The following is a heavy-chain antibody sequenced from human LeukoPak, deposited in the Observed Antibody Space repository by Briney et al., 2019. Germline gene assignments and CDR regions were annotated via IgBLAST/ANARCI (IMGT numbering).Heavy chain of an antibody. V-gene: IGHV3-30*18. CDR1: GFSFSRFG. J-gene: IGHJ4*02. CDR3: AKDWGARGCCGDYFDY. D-gene: IGHD6-19*01. CDR2: MSYDGLFK. Sequence: PGGSLRLSCSASGFSFSRFGMHWVRQAPGKGLEWVAVMSYDGLFKNYPDSVKGRFTISRDNSKNIVYLQMNSLEPEDTAVYYCAKDWGARGCCGDYFDYWGQGSLVIVSS.